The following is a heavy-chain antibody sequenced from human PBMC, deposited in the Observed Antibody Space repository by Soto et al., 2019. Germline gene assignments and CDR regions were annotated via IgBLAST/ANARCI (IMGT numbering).Heavy chain of an antibody. Sequence: GGSLRLSCAASGFIFSSYGMHWVRQAPGKGLEWLAVTSHDGSNKYYADSVKGRFTISRDTSKNTLYLQMSSLRDEDTAVYYCAREVVYGSFDPWGQGTLVTVSS. CDR1: GFIFSSYG. J-gene: IGHJ5*02. CDR2: TSHDGSNK. V-gene: IGHV3-30*03. D-gene: IGHD4-17*01. CDR3: AREVVYGSFDP.